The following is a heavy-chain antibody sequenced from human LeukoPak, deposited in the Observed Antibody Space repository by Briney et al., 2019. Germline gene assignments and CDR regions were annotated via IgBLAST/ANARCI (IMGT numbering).Heavy chain of an antibody. CDR1: GFTFSSYD. D-gene: IGHD1-26*01. Sequence: PGGSLRLSCAASGFTFSSYDMHWVRQATGKGLEWVSAIGTAGDTYYPGSVKGRFTISRENAKNSLYLQMNSPRAGDTAVYYCARAASGSYRLYFDYWGQGTLVTVSS. J-gene: IGHJ4*02. CDR3: ARAASGSYRLYFDY. V-gene: IGHV3-13*01. CDR2: IGTAGDT.